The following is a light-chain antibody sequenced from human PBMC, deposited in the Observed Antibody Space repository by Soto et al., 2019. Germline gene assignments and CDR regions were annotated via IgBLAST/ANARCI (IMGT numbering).Light chain of an antibody. CDR1: SSNIGSPYD. Sequence: QAVVTQPPSVSGAPGQTVTISCTGSSSNIGSPYDVHWYQQLPGTAPKLLISNNNNRPSGVRDRFSGSKSGTSASLAITGLQAEDEADYYCQSYDTSLRGVVFGGGTKVTVL. CDR3: QSYDTSLRGVV. CDR2: NNN. V-gene: IGLV1-40*01. J-gene: IGLJ2*01.